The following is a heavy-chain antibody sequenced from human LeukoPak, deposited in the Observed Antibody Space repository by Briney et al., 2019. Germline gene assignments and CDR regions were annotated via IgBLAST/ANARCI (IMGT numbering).Heavy chain of an antibody. CDR1: GFNFSSYN. V-gene: IGHV3-21*01. CDR2: ISTSSNYI. CDR3: ARASLTDLSPLDV. D-gene: IGHD4/OR15-4a*01. Sequence: GGSLRLSCAASGFNFSSYNMNWVRQAPGKGLEWVSSISTSSNYIYYADPVKGRFTISRDNAKNSLYLQLNSLRAEDTAVYYCARASLTDLSPLDVWGKGTTVTVSS. J-gene: IGHJ6*04.